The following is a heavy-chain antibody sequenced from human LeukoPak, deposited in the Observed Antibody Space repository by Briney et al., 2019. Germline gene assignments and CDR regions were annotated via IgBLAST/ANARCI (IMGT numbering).Heavy chain of an antibody. D-gene: IGHD1-26*01. J-gene: IGHJ3*02. CDR1: GGSMTNYY. V-gene: IGHV4-59*01. CDR2: IHNSGTI. Sequence: PSETLSLTCTVSGGSMTNYYWSWIRQPPGKGLEWIAHIHNSGTINYNPSLKSRVTISGDTSKNYFSLKLSSVTAADTAVYYCARAWVAGAFDIWGQGTVVPVSS. CDR3: ARAWVAGAFDI.